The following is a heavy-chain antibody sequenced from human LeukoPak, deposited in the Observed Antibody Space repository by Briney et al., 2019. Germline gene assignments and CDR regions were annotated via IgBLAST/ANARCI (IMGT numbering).Heavy chain of an antibody. V-gene: IGHV3-21*01. D-gene: IGHD6-13*01. CDR3: ARGTGIAAAGTYWFDP. CDR2: ISSSSSYI. Sequence: GGSLRLSCAASGFTFSSYSMNWVRQAPGKGLEWVSSISSSSSYIYYADSVKGRFTISRDNAKNSLYLQMNSLRAEDTAVYYCARGTGIAAAGTYWFDPWGQGTLVTVSS. J-gene: IGHJ5*02. CDR1: GFTFSSYS.